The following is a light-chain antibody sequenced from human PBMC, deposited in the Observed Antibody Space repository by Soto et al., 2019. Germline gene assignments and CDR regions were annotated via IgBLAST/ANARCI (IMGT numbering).Light chain of an antibody. V-gene: IGKV3-15*01. Sequence: EIVMTQSPATLSVSPGDRATLSCRASQSVSSNLAWYQQKPGQAPRPLIYGTSTRATGIPGRFSGSGSGTEFTLTISSLQSEDFAVYYCQQYNNWPPGTFGQGTKLEIK. CDR1: QSVSSN. CDR3: QQYNNWPPGT. J-gene: IGKJ2*01. CDR2: GTS.